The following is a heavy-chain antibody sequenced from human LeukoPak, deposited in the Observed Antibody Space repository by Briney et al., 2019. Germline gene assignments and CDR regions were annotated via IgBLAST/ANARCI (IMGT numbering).Heavy chain of an antibody. CDR2: ISITSDYI. CDR1: GLTFSSYT. V-gene: IGHV3-21*01. D-gene: IGHD1-26*01. J-gene: IGHJ3*02. CDR3: ARDRSSGSHRVVTAFDI. Sequence: GGSLRLSCAASGLTFSSYTMSWVRQAPGKGLEWVSSISITSDYIYYADSVKGRFTISRDNAKNSLYLQMSSLRAEDTAVYYCARDRSSGSHRVVTAFDIWGQGTMVTVSS.